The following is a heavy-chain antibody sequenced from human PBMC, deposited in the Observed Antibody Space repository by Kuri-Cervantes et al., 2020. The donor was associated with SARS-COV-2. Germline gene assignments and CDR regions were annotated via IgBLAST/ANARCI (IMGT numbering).Heavy chain of an antibody. CDR1: GGSLSGYY. D-gene: IGHD3-22*01. V-gene: IGHV4-34*01. Sequence: SETLSLTCAVYGGSLSGYYWSWIRQPPGKGLEWIGEINHSGSTNYNPSLKSRVTISVDTSKNQFSLKLSSVTAADTAVYYCASQVYYYDSSGYYRYFDYWGQGTLVTVSS. J-gene: IGHJ4*02. CDR3: ASQVYYYDSSGYYRYFDY. CDR2: INHSGST.